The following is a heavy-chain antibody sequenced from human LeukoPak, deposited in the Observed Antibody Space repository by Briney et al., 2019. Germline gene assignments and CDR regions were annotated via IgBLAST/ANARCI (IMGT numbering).Heavy chain of an antibody. CDR1: GFTFSSYS. V-gene: IGHV3-21*01. CDR3: ARDIELGIGDEVYYYYGMDV. J-gene: IGHJ6*02. Sequence: GGSLRLSCAASGFTFSSYSMNWVRQAPGKGLEWVSSISSSSSYIYYADSVKGRFTISRDNAKNSLYLQMNSLRAEDTAVYYCARDIELGIGDEVYYYYGMDVWGQGTTVTVSS. D-gene: IGHD7-27*01. CDR2: ISSSSSYI.